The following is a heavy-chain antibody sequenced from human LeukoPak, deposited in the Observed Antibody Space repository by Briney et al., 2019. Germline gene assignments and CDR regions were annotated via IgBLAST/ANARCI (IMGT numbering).Heavy chain of an antibody. CDR1: GYTFTGYY. D-gene: IGHD6-19*01. CDR2: INPNSGGT. V-gene: IGHV1-2*02. CDR3: AKGGYQQWLALGYYFDY. J-gene: IGHJ4*02. Sequence: ASVKVSCKASGYTFTGYYMHWVRQAPGQGLEWMGWINPNSGGTNYAQKFQGRVTMTRDTSISTAYMELSRLRSDDTAVYYCAKGGYQQWLALGYYFDYWGQGTLVTVSS.